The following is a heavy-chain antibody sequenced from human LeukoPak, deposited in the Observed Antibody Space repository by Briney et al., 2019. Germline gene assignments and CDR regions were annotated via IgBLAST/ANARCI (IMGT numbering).Heavy chain of an antibody. D-gene: IGHD3-3*01. CDR1: GFTFNGYT. V-gene: IGHV3-43*01. Sequence: GGSLRLSCAASGFTFNGYTMHWVRQAPGKGLEWVSLITWDGGSTFYADSVKGRFTISRDNINNFLFLQMNSLRTEDTALYYSVKKRVRDFYSWGEGTLLTVSS. CDR3: VKKRVRDFYS. J-gene: IGHJ4*02. CDR2: ITWDGGST.